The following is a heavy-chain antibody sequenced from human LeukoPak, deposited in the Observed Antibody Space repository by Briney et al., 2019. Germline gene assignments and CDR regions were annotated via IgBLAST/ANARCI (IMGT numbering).Heavy chain of an antibody. D-gene: IGHD1-1*01. J-gene: IGHJ6*02. CDR1: GFTFDDYA. CDR2: ISWNSGSI. V-gene: IGHV3-9*01. Sequence: PGRSLRLSWAASGFTFDDYAMHWVRQAPGKGLEWVSGISWNSGSIGYADSVKGRFTISRDNAKNSLYLQMNSLRAEDTALYYCAKDLSPGTVYGMDVWGQGTTVTVSS. CDR3: AKDLSPGTVYGMDV.